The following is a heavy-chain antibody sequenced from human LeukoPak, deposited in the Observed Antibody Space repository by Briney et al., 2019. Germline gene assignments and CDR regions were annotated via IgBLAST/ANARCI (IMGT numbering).Heavy chain of an antibody. CDR3: AITRYYYDSSGLDAFDI. D-gene: IGHD3-22*01. V-gene: IGHV1-3*01. CDR2: INAGNGNT. J-gene: IGHJ3*02. Sequence: RASVKVSCKASGYTFTSYAMHWVRQAPGQRLEWMGWINAGNGNTKYSQKFQGRVTITTDESTSTAYMELSSLRSEDTAVYYCAITRYYYDSSGLDAFDIWGQGTMVTVSS. CDR1: GYTFTSYA.